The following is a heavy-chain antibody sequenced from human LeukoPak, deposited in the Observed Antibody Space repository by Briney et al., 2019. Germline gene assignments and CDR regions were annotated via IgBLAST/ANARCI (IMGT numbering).Heavy chain of an antibody. CDR2: ISDTGGST. CDR1: GFTFTTYA. Sequence: GGSLRLSCAASGFTFTTYAMSWVRQAPGKGLEWVSTISDTGGSTYYADSVKGRFSISRDNYKSTMSLQMNSMSAEDTDIYYCSKVERSSGYYPPFDYWGQGTLVTVSS. CDR3: SKVERSSGYYPPFDY. V-gene: IGHV3-23*01. D-gene: IGHD3-22*01. J-gene: IGHJ4*02.